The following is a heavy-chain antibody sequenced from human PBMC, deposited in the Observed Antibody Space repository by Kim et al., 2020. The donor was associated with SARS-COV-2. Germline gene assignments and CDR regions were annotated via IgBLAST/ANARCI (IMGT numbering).Heavy chain of an antibody. Sequence: SETLSLTCTVSGGSISSYYWSWIRQPPGKGLEWIGYIYYSGSTNYNPSLKSRVTISVDTSKNQFSLKLSSVTAADTAVYYCASLAAVGTTPYYYGMDVWGQGTTVTVSS. CDR3: ASLAAVGTTPYYYGMDV. CDR1: GGSISSYY. D-gene: IGHD1-26*01. CDR2: IYYSGST. V-gene: IGHV4-59*13. J-gene: IGHJ6*02.